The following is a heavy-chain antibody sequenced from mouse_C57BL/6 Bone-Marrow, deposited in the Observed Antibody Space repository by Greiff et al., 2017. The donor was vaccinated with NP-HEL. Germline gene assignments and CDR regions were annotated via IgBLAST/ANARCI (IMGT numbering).Heavy chain of an antibody. Sequence: AQLQQPGAELVRPGSSVKLSCKASGYTFTSYWMDWVKQRPGQGLEWIGNIYPSDSETHYNQKFKDKATLTVDKSSSTAYMQLSSLTSEGSAVYYSARGDYGSSYRFAYWGQGTLVTVSA. V-gene: IGHV1-61*01. J-gene: IGHJ3*01. D-gene: IGHD1-1*01. CDR1: GYTFTSYW. CDR3: ARGDYGSSYRFAY. CDR2: IYPSDSET.